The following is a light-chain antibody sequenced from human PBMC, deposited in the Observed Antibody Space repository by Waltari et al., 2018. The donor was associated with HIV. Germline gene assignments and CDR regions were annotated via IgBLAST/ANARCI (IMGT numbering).Light chain of an antibody. CDR2: RDN. Sequence: QSVLTQPPSASATPGQRVTISCSGRSSNIGTTYVCWYQQLPGTAPKLLIFRDNERPSGVPDRFSGSRSGTAASLVISGLRSEDEAEYYCAAWDDSLNGFYVFGSGTRVTVL. CDR1: SSNIGTTY. V-gene: IGLV1-47*01. J-gene: IGLJ1*01. CDR3: AAWDDSLNGFYV.